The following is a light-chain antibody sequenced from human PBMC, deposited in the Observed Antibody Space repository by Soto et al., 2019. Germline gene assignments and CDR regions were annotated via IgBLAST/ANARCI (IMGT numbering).Light chain of an antibody. CDR2: YDN. Sequence: SYELTQPPSVSVAPGKTARITCGGNNIGSKSVHWYQQKPGQAPVLVIYYDNDRPSGIPERFSGSNSGNTATLTISGVEAGDEADYYCQVWDSSSDHPVFGGGTKLTVL. J-gene: IGLJ2*01. V-gene: IGLV3-21*04. CDR1: NIGSKS. CDR3: QVWDSSSDHPV.